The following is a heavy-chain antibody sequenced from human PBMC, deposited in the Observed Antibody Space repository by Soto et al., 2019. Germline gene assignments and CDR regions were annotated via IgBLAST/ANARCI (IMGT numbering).Heavy chain of an antibody. Sequence: EVHLVESGGGLAQPGRSLRLSCVASGFSLDHYAMHWVRQAPGKGLEWDSGISWDSGVIDYADSVRGRFTISRDNAKNSLYLHMTSLRAEDTALYYCVKDNVGVYCSGGSCYFDYWGQGSLVTVSS. D-gene: IGHD2-15*01. CDR3: VKDNVGVYCSGGSCYFDY. CDR2: ISWDSGVI. CDR1: GFSLDHYA. J-gene: IGHJ4*02. V-gene: IGHV3-9*01.